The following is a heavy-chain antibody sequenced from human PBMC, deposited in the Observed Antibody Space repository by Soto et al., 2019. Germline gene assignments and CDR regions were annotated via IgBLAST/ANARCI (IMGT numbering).Heavy chain of an antibody. CDR3: ARDSSSWYFWFDP. V-gene: IGHV1-46*01. D-gene: IGHD6-13*01. CDR2: INPNAGVT. CDR1: GYSFTTYF. Sequence: QAQVVQSGTEVKKPGASVKVSCKASGYSFTTYFINWVRQAPGQGLEWVGNINPNAGVTTYAQRFQGRVIMTRDTSTSTVYMELSSLRSEDTAVYYCARDSSSWYFWFDPWGQGTLVTVSS. J-gene: IGHJ5*02.